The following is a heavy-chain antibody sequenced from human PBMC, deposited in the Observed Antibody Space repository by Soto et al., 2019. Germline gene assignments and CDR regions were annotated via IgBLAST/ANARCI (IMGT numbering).Heavy chain of an antibody. CDR2: IKQDGSEK. CDR1: GFTFSSYW. Sequence: LRLSCAASGFTFSSYWMSWVRQAPGKGLEWVANIKQDGSEKYYVDSVKGRFTISRDNAKNSLYLQMNSLRAEDTAVYYCAREREDRITIFGTNFYGMDVWGQGTTVTVSS. CDR3: AREREDRITIFGTNFYGMDV. J-gene: IGHJ6*02. V-gene: IGHV3-7*03. D-gene: IGHD3-3*01.